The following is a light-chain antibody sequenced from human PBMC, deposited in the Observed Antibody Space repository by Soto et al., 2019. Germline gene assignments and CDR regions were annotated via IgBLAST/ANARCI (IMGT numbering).Light chain of an antibody. CDR2: DVI. J-gene: IGLJ1*01. Sequence: QSALTQPRSVSGSPGQSVTISCTGTSSDVGTYTYVSWYQQHPGKAPKLIISDVIKRPSGVPDRFSGSKSGNTASLTISGLQAEDEADYYCCSYAGSYTHVFGTGTKLTVL. V-gene: IGLV2-11*01. CDR3: CSYAGSYTHV. CDR1: SSDVGTYTY.